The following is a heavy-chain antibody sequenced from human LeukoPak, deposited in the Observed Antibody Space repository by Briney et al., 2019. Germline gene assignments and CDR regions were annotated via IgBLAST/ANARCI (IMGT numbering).Heavy chain of an antibody. CDR1: GYTFTSYD. CDR3: AREVISEGGFVY. CDR2: INPNSGGT. J-gene: IGHJ4*02. V-gene: IGHV1-2*02. Sequence: ASVKVSCKASGYTFTSYDINWVRQAPGQGLEWMGWINPNSGGTNYAQKFQGRVTMTRDTSISTAYMELSRLRSDDTVVQYWAREVISEGGFVYWGQGTLVTVSS. D-gene: IGHD3-16*02.